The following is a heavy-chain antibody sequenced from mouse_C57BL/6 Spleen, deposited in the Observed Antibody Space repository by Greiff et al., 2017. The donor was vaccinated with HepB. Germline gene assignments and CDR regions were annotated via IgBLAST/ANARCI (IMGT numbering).Heavy chain of an antibody. V-gene: IGHV1-26*01. CDR1: GYTFTDYY. J-gene: IGHJ2*01. CDR3: ARSIYYGNHDY. Sequence: VQLQQSGPELVKPGASVKISCKASGYTFTDYYMNWVKQSHGKSLEWIGDINPNNGGTSYNQKFKGKATLTVDKSSSTAYMELRSLTSEDSAVYYCARSIYYGNHDYWGQGTTLTVSS. D-gene: IGHD2-1*01. CDR2: INPNNGGT.